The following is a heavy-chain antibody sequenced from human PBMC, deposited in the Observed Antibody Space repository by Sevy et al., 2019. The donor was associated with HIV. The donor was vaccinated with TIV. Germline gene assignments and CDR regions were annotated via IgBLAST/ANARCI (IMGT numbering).Heavy chain of an antibody. V-gene: IGHV1-2*06. CDR1: GYTFTGYY. CDR2: INPNSGGT. CDR3: ARDLEGNYYYYGMDV. Sequence: ASVKVSCKASGYTFTGYYMHWVRQAPGQGLEWMGRINPNSGGTNYAQKFQGRVTMTRDTSISTAYMELSRLRSDDTAVYYCARDLEGNYYYYGMDVWGQGTTVTVSS. D-gene: IGHD1-1*01. J-gene: IGHJ6*02.